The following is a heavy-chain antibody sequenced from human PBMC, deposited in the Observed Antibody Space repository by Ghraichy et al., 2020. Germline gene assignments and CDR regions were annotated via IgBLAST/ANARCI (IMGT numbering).Heavy chain of an antibody. J-gene: IGHJ4*02. CDR2: IYYSGST. CDR3: ARRYGSGRPYFDY. Sequence: SETLSLTCSVSGDSISSSSYYWGWIRQPPGKGLEWIGSIYYSGSTYYNPSLKSRVTISVDTSKNQFSLKLSSVTAADTAVYYCARRYGSGRPYFDYWGQGTLVTVSS. D-gene: IGHD3-10*01. V-gene: IGHV4-39*01. CDR1: GDSISSSSYY.